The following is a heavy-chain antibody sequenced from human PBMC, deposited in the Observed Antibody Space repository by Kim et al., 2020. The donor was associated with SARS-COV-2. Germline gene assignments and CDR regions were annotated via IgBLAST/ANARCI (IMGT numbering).Heavy chain of an antibody. D-gene: IGHD6-19*01. CDR1: GFTFSSYG. J-gene: IGHJ6*02. V-gene: IGHV3-30*18. Sequence: GGSLRLSCAASGFTFSSYGMHWVRQAPGKGLEWVAVISYDGSNKYYADSVKGRFTISRDNSKTTLYLKMNSLRAEDTAVYYCAKDPYSSGWYGGPHTHYYGMDVWGQGTTVTVS. CDR2: ISYDGSNK. CDR3: AKDPYSSGWYGGPHTHYYGMDV.